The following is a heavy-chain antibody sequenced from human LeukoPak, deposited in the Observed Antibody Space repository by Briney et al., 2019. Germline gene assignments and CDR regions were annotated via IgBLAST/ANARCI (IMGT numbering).Heavy chain of an antibody. CDR2: IYPGDSDT. CDR3: ARSSLRCSSTSCYRWLDP. J-gene: IGHJ5*02. CDR1: GYSLTNYW. Sequence: GESLKISCKGSGYSLTNYWIAWVRQMPGKGLEWMGIIYPGDSDTRYSPSFQGQVTISADKSISTAYLQWSSLKASDTAMYYCARSSLRCSSTSCYRWLDPWGQGTLVTVSS. V-gene: IGHV5-51*01. D-gene: IGHD2-2*01.